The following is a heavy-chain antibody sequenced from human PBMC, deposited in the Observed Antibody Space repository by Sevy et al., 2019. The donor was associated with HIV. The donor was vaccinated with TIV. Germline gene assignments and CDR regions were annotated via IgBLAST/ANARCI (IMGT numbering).Heavy chain of an antibody. CDR3: AREERSGTTTSFDY. J-gene: IGHJ4*02. D-gene: IGHD1-7*01. Sequence: GGSLRLSCAASGFTFSDYGMHWVRQAPGKGLEWVGVIWADGSNKYYGDSVKGRFKISSESSKNTLFLQMNSLGVDDTAVYYCAREERSGTTTSFDYWGQGALVTVSS. CDR1: GFTFSDYG. CDR2: IWADGSNK. V-gene: IGHV3-33*01.